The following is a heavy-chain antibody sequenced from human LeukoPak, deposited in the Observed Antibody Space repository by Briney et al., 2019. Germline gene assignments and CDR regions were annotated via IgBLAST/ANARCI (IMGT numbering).Heavy chain of an antibody. V-gene: IGHV1-8*02. CDR3: ARARAMVRGVIRNWFDP. D-gene: IGHD3-10*01. CDR2: MNPNSGNT. CDR1: GYTFTGYY. Sequence: GASVKVSCKASGYTFTGYYMHWVRQAPGQGLEWMGWMNPNSGNTGYAQKFQGRVTMTRNTSISTAYMELGSLRSEDTAVYYCARARAMVRGVIRNWFDPWGQGTMVTVSS. J-gene: IGHJ5*02.